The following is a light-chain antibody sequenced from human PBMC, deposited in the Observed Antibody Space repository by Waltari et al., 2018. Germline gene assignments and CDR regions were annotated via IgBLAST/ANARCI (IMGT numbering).Light chain of an antibody. CDR3: QTWDKGIVL. J-gene: IGLJ2*01. CDR2: LFSDGSH. V-gene: IGLV4-69*01. CDR1: TGPSPYA. Sequence: QLVLTQSPSASASLGASVKLTSTLSTGPSPYASAWHHQQPEKSPRYLMKLFSDGSHYKGDGVPDRFSGSSSGAERYLTISSLQSEDEADYHCQTWDKGIVLFGGGTKLTVL.